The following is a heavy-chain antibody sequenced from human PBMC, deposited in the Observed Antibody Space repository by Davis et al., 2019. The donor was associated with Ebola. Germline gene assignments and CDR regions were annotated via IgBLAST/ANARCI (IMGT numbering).Heavy chain of an antibody. D-gene: IGHD3-22*01. J-gene: IGHJ4*02. Sequence: SEPLSLTCAVYGGSFSGYYWSWIRQPPGKGLEWIGEINHTGDTNYSPSLNSRVVISVDSPNNRLSLQLNGVTAADTAVYYCTRVEYYHDTNGYYYFDTWGQGIMVTVSS. CDR2: INHTGDT. V-gene: IGHV4-34*01. CDR1: GGSFSGYY. CDR3: TRVEYYHDTNGYYYFDT.